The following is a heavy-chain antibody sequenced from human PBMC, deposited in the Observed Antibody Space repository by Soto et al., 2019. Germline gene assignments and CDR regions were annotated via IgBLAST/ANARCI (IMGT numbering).Heavy chain of an antibody. V-gene: IGHV4-59*01. CDR1: GGSINTYY. D-gene: IGHD3-10*02. CDR2: IHHSGST. CDR3: ARVVGCRYGICSFWFHS. Sequence: SETLSLTCAVSGGSINTYYWSWVRQPPGKGLEWIGNIHHSGSTNYNPSLNSRVTISIDTSKNKLSLWLNSVTAADTAVYYCARVVGCRYGICSFWFHSRGQATLVTVSS. J-gene: IGHJ5*01.